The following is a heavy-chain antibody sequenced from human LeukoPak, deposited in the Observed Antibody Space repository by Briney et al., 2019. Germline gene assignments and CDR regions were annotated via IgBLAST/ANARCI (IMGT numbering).Heavy chain of an antibody. Sequence: SVTVSFKASGGTFSSYAISWVRQAPGQGLEGMGGIIPIFGTANYAQKFQGRVTITADESTSTAYMELSSLRSEDTAVYYCARSYDSSPWEWFDPWGQGTLVTVSS. CDR2: IIPIFGTA. V-gene: IGHV1-69*13. CDR1: GGTFSSYA. D-gene: IGHD3-22*01. J-gene: IGHJ5*02. CDR3: ARSYDSSPWEWFDP.